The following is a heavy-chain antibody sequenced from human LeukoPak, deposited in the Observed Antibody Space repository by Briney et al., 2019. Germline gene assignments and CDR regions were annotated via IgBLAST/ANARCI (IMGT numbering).Heavy chain of an antibody. J-gene: IGHJ4*02. V-gene: IGHV3-53*01. D-gene: IGHD3-9*01. Sequence: PGRSLRLSCAASGFTVSNNSMSWVRQAPGKGLEWVSTFYSGGSTYYADSVKGRFTISRDNSKNTLYLQMNSLRVEDTAVYYCARGALDWTNYFDYWGQGTLVTVSS. CDR3: ARGALDWTNYFDY. CDR1: GFTVSNNS. CDR2: FYSGGST.